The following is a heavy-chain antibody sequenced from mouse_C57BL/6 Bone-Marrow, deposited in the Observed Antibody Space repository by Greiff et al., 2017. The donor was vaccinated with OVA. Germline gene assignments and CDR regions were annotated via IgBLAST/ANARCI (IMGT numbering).Heavy chain of an antibody. V-gene: IGHV1-64*01. CDR1: GYTFTSYW. J-gene: IGHJ4*01. D-gene: IGHD1-1*01. Sequence: VKLKQPGAELVKPGASVKLSCKASGYTFTSYWMHWVKQRPGQGLEWIGMIHPNSGSTNYNEKFKSKATLTVDKSSSTAYMQLSSLTSEDSAVYYCARNPLITTVPYYYAMDYWGQGTSVTVSS. CDR2: IHPNSGST. CDR3: ARNPLITTVPYYYAMDY.